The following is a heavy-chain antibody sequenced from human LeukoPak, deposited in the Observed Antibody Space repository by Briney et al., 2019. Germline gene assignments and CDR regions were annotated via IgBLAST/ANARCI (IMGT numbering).Heavy chain of an antibody. Sequence: GGSLRLSCAASGFTLSSYWMSWVRQAPGKGLEWVANIKQDGSAIYYVDSVKGRFTISRDDAKNSLYLQMNSLRAEDTAVYYCARCGVGVAAAAANCWGQGTLLTVSS. CDR3: ARCGVGVAAAAANC. D-gene: IGHD6-13*01. V-gene: IGHV3-7*01. CDR2: IKQDGSAI. CDR1: GFTLSSYW. J-gene: IGHJ4*02.